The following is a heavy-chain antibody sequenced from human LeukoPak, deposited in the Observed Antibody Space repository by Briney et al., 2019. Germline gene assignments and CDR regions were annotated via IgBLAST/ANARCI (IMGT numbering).Heavy chain of an antibody. Sequence: PGGSLRLPCAASGFTFSSYWMHWVRQAPGKGLVWVSRINSDGSSTSYADSVKGRFTISRDNAKNTLYLQMNSLRAEDTAVYYCASRGSRSHAPFDYWGQGTLVTVSS. CDR1: GFTFSSYW. D-gene: IGHD3-10*01. J-gene: IGHJ4*02. CDR2: INSDGSST. CDR3: ASRGSRSHAPFDY. V-gene: IGHV3-74*01.